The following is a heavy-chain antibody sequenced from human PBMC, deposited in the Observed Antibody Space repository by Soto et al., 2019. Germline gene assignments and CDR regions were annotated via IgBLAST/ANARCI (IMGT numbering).Heavy chain of an antibody. CDR2: SIPIFGTA. Sequence: QVQLVQSGAEVKKPGSSVKVSCKASGGTFSSYSINWVRQAPGQGLEWMGESIPIFGTANYAQKFQGRVTITADESTRTSYMELSSLRSEDTAVYFCAIDGGRHSGGIAYWGQGTLVTVS. V-gene: IGHV1-69*01. J-gene: IGHJ4*02. CDR1: GGTFSSYS. D-gene: IGHD1-26*01. CDR3: AIDGGRHSGGIAY.